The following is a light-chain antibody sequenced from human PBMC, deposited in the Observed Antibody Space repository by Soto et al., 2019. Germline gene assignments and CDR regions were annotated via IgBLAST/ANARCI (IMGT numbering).Light chain of an antibody. CDR3: QQRYNWRS. Sequence: IVLTQSPAALSLSPGERATLSCRASQSISTYLAWYQQKPGQAPRLLIFGASNRATVIPARFSGSGSGTDFTLTISSLAPEDFAVYYCQQRYNWRSFGQGTKLEIK. V-gene: IGKV3-11*01. CDR1: QSISTY. CDR2: GAS. J-gene: IGKJ2*01.